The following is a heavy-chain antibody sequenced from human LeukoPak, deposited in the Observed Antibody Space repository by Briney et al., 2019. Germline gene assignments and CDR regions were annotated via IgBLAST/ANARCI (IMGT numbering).Heavy chain of an antibody. CDR2: IRYDGSNK. V-gene: IGHV3-30*02. CDR3: AKVLRTATVPLWAFDI. CDR1: GFTFSSYG. J-gene: IGHJ3*02. D-gene: IGHD4-11*01. Sequence: GGSLRLSCAASGFTFSSYGMHWVRQAPGKGLEWVAFIRYDGSNKYYADSVKGRFTISRDNSKNTLYLQMNSLRAEDTAVYYCAKVLRTATVPLWAFDIWGKGTMVPVSS.